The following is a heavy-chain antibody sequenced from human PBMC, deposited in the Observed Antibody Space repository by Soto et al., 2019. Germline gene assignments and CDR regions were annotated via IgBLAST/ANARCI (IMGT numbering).Heavy chain of an antibody. V-gene: IGHV3-9*01. CDR1: GFTFDDYA. CDR3: AKAPSRYYDSSGYPFDY. Sequence: EVQLVESGGGLVQPGRSLRLSCAASGFTFDDYAMHWVRQAPGKGLEWVSGISWSSGSIGYADSVKGRFTISRDNAKNSLYLQMNSLRAEDTALYYCAKAPSRYYDSSGYPFDYWGQGTLVTVSS. J-gene: IGHJ4*02. D-gene: IGHD3-22*01. CDR2: ISWSSGSI.